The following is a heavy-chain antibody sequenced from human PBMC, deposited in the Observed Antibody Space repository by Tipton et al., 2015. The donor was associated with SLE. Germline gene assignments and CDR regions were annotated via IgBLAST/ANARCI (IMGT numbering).Heavy chain of an antibody. CDR1: GYSFTTSG. CDR3: ARDPGYTTSSVFDL. Sequence: QLVQSGAEVKKPGASVKVSCKASGYSFTTSGISWVRQAPGQGLEWIGWISSDRGNTNYAQKVRGRVLITTDTSTTTTYMELRSLRSDDTALYYCARDPGYTTSSVFDLWGQGTLVTVSS. CDR2: ISSDRGNT. D-gene: IGHD6-6*01. J-gene: IGHJ5*02. V-gene: IGHV1-18*01.